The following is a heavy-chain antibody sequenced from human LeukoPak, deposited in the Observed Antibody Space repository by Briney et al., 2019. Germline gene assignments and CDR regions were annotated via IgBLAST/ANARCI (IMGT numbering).Heavy chain of an antibody. Sequence: ASVKVSCKASGYTFTGYYMHWVRQAPGQGLEWMGIINPSGGSTSYAQKFQGRVTITADKSTSTAYMELSSLRSEDTAVYYCVSGLSSNYYYMDVWGKGTTVTISS. V-gene: IGHV1-46*01. CDR2: INPSGGST. D-gene: IGHD3-10*01. CDR1: GYTFTGYY. CDR3: VSGLSSNYYYMDV. J-gene: IGHJ6*03.